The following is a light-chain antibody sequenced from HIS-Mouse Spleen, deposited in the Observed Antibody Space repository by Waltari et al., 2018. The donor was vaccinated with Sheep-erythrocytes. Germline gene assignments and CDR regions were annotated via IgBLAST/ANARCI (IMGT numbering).Light chain of an antibody. V-gene: IGLV3-19*01. J-gene: IGLJ2*01. CDR2: GKK. Sequence: SSELTQDPAVSVALGQTVRITCQGDSLRSYYASWYQQKPGQSPVIGIYGKKKRPSGIPDRFSGASSGNTASVTITGAQAEDEADYYCNSRDSSGKVFGGGTKLTVL. CDR1: SLRSYY. CDR3: NSRDSSGKV.